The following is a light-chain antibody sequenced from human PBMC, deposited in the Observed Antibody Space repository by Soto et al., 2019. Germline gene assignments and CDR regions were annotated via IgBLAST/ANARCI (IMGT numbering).Light chain of an antibody. V-gene: IGKV3-20*01. CDR3: QQYGSNWPKT. J-gene: IGKJ1*01. CDR2: GAS. CDR1: QSVDIN. Sequence: EIVLTQSPATLAVSPGDRVTLSCRASQSVDINLAWYQQRSGQAPRLLIYGASSRATGIPDRFSGSGSGTDFTLTISRLEPEDFAVYYCQQYGSNWPKTFGQGTKVDNK.